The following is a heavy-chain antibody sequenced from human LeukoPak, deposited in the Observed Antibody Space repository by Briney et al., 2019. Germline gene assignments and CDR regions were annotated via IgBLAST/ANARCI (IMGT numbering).Heavy chain of an antibody. CDR3: ARDLVTVTKGFDI. CDR2: ISYIGST. V-gene: IGHV4-59*11. CDR1: DYSFSSHY. D-gene: IGHD4-17*01. Sequence: SETLSLTCAVSDYSFSSHYWTWIRQPPGKGLEWIGYISYIGSTNYNPSLKSRVTISIDTSKNHFSLKLSSVTAADTAVYYCARDLVTVTKGFDIWGQGTMVSVSS. J-gene: IGHJ3*02.